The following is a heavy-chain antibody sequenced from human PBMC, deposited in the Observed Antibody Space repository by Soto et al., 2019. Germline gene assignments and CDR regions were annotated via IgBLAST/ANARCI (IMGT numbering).Heavy chain of an antibody. CDR2: IKTSSYSYAT. D-gene: IGHD2-15*01. V-gene: IGHV3-73*02. CDR3: ARLWARGDGYHSPPYSLVY. J-gene: IGHJ4*02. Sequence: EVQLVESGGGLVQPGESVKLSCAASGFTFSGSAIHWVRQASGKGLEWVGRIKTSSYSYATAYNASLKGRFTISRDDSKNTAYLQMDGLKTEDTAVYYCARLWARGDGYHSPPYSLVYRGQGTLVTVSS. CDR1: GFTFSGSA.